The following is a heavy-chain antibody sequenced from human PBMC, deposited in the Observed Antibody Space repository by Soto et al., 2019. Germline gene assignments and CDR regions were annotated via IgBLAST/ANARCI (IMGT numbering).Heavy chain of an antibody. D-gene: IGHD5-18*01. Sequence: QVQLVQSGAEVKKPGSSVKVSCKASGGTFSSYAISWVRQAPGQGLEWMGGIIPIFGTANYAQKFQGRVTITADESTSTAYMELRSLRSEDTVVYYCARPLGLYSYRYGGYFDYWGQGTLVTVSS. CDR1: GGTFSSYA. CDR2: IIPIFGTA. J-gene: IGHJ4*02. V-gene: IGHV1-69*01. CDR3: ARPLGLYSYRYGGYFDY.